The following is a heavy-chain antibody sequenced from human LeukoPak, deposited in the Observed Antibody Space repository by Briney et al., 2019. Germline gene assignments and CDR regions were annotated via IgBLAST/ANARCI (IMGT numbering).Heavy chain of an antibody. CDR1: GFTFSDYY. CDR3: AKNKVPAAIPLAFDI. V-gene: IGHV3-11*01. D-gene: IGHD2-2*02. Sequence: PGGSLRLSCAASGFTFSDYYMSWIRQAPGKGLEWVSCISSSGSTIYYADSVKGRFTISRDNSKNTLYLQMNSLRAEDTAVYYCAKNKVPAAIPLAFDIWGQGTMVTVSS. J-gene: IGHJ3*02. CDR2: ISSSGSTI.